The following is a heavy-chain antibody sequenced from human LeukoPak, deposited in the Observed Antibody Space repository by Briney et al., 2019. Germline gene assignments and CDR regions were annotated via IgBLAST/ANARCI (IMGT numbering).Heavy chain of an antibody. CDR1: GFTFDDYG. V-gene: IGHV3-20*01. Sequence: GGSQGLSCAAFGFTFDDYGMTWVRQAPGKGLEWVSGINWNGGSTGYADSVKGRFTISRYNAKNSLYLEMNSLRAEDTALYHCARVNYYDGSEFYFGWLDPWGQGTLVTVSS. CDR3: ARVNYYDGSEFYFGWLDP. J-gene: IGHJ5*02. D-gene: IGHD3-22*01. CDR2: INWNGGST.